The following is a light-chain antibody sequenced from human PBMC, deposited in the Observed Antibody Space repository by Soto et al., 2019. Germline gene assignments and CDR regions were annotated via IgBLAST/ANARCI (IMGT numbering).Light chain of an antibody. CDR1: QSVLYSSNNKNY. CDR2: WAS. CDR3: QHYYSTPYS. J-gene: IGKJ2*03. Sequence: DIVMTQSPDSLAVSLGERATINCKSSQSVLYSSNNKNYLAWYQQKPGQPPKLLIYWASTRESGVPDRFSGSGSETDFTLPISSLQAEDVADYYCQHYYSTPYSVDQGTKLEIK. V-gene: IGKV4-1*01.